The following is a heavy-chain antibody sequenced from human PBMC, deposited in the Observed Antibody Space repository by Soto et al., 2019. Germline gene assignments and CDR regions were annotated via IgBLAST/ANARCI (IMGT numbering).Heavy chain of an antibody. V-gene: IGHV3-23*01. J-gene: IGHJ4*02. Sequence: GGSLRLSCAASGFTFSSYAMSWVRQAPGKGLEWVSAISGSGGSTYYADSVKGRFTISRDNSKNTLYLQMNSLRAEDTAVYYCAKGPYDYIWGSYETDYWGQGTLVTVSS. CDR2: ISGSGGST. CDR3: AKGPYDYIWGSYETDY. D-gene: IGHD3-16*01. CDR1: GFTFSSYA.